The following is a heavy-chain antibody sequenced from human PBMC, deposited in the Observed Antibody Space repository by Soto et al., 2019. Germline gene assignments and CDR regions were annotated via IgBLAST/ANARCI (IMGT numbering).Heavy chain of an antibody. CDR3: ATHSRYFDWFRLDY. D-gene: IGHD3-9*01. J-gene: IGHJ4*02. CDR1: GFTFSSYW. CDR2: IKQDGSEK. V-gene: IGHV3-7*01. Sequence: GGSLRLSCAASGFTFSSYWMSWVRQAPGKGLEWVANIKQDGSEKYYVDSVKGRFTISRDNAKNSLYLQMNSLRAEDTAGYYCATHSRYFDWFRLDYWGQGTLVTVSS.